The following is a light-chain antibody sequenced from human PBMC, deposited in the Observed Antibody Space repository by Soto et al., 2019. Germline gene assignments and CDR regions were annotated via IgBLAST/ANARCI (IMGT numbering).Light chain of an antibody. V-gene: IGKV1-12*01. CDR3: QQYENLPT. CDR1: QGVGGW. J-gene: IGKJ5*01. Sequence: DIQMTHSPSSVSASVGDSFTITCRASQGVGGWLAWYQQKPGKVPKLLIYATSSLHSGVPSRFSGSGSGTDFTLSISSLQPEDIATYYCQQYENLPTCGQGTRLE. CDR2: ATS.